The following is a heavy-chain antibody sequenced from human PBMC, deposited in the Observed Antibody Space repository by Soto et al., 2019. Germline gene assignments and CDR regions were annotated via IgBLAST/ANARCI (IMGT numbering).Heavy chain of an antibody. CDR1: GFSLSTSGVG. J-gene: IGHJ4*02. Sequence: SGPTLVNPTQTLTLTCTFSGFSLSTSGVGVGWIRQPPGKALEWLALIYWDDDKRYSPSLKSRLTITKDTPKNQVVLTMTNMDPVDTATYYCAHRPSLAAAGDYFDYWGQGTLVTVSS. CDR3: AHRPSLAAAGDYFDY. V-gene: IGHV2-5*02. CDR2: IYWDDDK. D-gene: IGHD6-13*01.